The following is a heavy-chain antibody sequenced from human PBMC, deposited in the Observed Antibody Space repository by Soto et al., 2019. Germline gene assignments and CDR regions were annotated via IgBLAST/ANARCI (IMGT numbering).Heavy chain of an antibody. CDR2: TATDGSNE. CDR1: GFIFSNFV. CDR3: ARDLSSASDVDY. D-gene: IGHD3-22*01. V-gene: IGHV3-30-3*01. Sequence: ESGGGVVQPGRSLRLSCTASGFIFSNFVMHWVRQAPGKGLEWVALTATDGSNEYYADSVKGRFIISRDHSRDTLYLQMDSLRAEDTAVYYCARDLSSASDVDYWGQGTLVTVSS. J-gene: IGHJ4*02.